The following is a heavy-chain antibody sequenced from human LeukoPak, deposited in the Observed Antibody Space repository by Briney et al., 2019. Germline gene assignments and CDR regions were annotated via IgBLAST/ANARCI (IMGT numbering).Heavy chain of an antibody. D-gene: IGHD2-21*02. CDR1: RFTFSDYY. V-gene: IGHV3-11*04. Sequence: GGSLRLSCAASRFTFSDYYMSWIRQAPGKGLEWVSYISSSGSSIYYADSVKGRFTISRDNAKNSLYLQMNSLRAEDTAVYYCAREQSYCGGDCPIDYWGQGTLVTVSS. CDR3: AREQSYCGGDCPIDY. J-gene: IGHJ4*02. CDR2: ISSSGSSI.